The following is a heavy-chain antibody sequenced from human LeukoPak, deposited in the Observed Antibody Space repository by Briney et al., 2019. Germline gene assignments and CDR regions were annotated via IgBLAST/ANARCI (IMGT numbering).Heavy chain of an antibody. CDR1: PLTFSSYS. D-gene: IGHD3-10*01. Sequence: GGSLRLSWAASPLTFSSYSMNWVRQAPGKGLEWVSSISSSSSYIYYADSVKGRFTISRDNAKNSLYLQMNSLRAEDTAVYYCARDCWDYGSGSYCGIDYWGQGTLVTVSS. J-gene: IGHJ4*02. CDR2: ISSSSSYI. V-gene: IGHV3-21*03. CDR3: ARDCWDYGSGSYCGIDY.